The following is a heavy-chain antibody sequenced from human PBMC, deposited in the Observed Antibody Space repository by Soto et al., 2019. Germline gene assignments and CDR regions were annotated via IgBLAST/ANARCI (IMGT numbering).Heavy chain of an antibody. CDR2: ISYDGSNK. CDR3: AREYYYDSRGYYGYFDY. CDR1: GFTFSSYA. J-gene: IGHJ4*02. V-gene: IGHV3-30-3*01. D-gene: IGHD3-22*01. Sequence: GGSLRLSCAASGFTFSSYAMHWVRQAPGKGLEWVAVISYDGSNKYYADSVKGRFTISRDNSKNTLYLQMNSLRAEDTAVYYCAREYYYDSRGYYGYFDYWGQGTLVTVSS.